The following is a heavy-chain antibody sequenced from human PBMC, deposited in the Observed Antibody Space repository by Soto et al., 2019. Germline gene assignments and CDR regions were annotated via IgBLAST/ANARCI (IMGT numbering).Heavy chain of an antibody. D-gene: IGHD6-13*01. Sequence: VQLVESGGALVQPGGSLRLSCAASGYSFDAYIMNWVRQAPGKGLEWVSSINPRGLTKFYADSVRGRFTISRDDPSRSLFLQMNNLRAEDTAVYYCATWYGNHYFGLDVWGRGTTVTVSS. V-gene: IGHV3-48*01. J-gene: IGHJ6*02. CDR1: GYSFDAYI. CDR2: INPRGLTK. CDR3: ATWYGNHYFGLDV.